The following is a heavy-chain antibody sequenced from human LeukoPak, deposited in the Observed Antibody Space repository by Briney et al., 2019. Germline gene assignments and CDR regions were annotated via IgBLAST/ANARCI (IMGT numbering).Heavy chain of an antibody. D-gene: IGHD5-12*01. CDR2: MNPNSGNT. V-gene: IGHV1-8*03. CDR1: GYTFTSYD. CDR3: ARVRLRRYYFDY. Sequence: GASVKVSCKASGYTFTSYDINWVRKATGQGLEWMGWMNPNSGNTGYAQKFQGRVTITRNTSISTAYMELSSLRSEDTAVYYCARVRLRRYYFDYWGQGTLVTVSS. J-gene: IGHJ4*02.